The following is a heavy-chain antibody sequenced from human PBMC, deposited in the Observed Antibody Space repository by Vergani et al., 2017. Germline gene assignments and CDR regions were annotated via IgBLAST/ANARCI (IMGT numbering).Heavy chain of an antibody. CDR1: GFTFSASA. CDR3: TRPRGYGSVTSYDY. V-gene: IGHV3-73*02. CDR2: IRSKGNNYAT. Sequence: EVQLVESGGGLVQPGGSLKLSCAASGFTFSASAMHWVRQASGKGLEWIGRIRSKGNNYATTYAASVTGRFSISRDDSKNTAYLQMNSLKTEDTAVYYCTRPRGYGSVTSYDYWGQGTLVTVSS. J-gene: IGHJ4*02. D-gene: IGHD3-10*01.